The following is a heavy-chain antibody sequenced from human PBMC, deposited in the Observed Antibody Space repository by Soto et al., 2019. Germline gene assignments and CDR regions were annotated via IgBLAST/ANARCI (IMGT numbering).Heavy chain of an antibody. CDR1: GFTFSSYS. V-gene: IGHV3-48*04. Sequence: EVRLVESGGGLVQPGGSLRLSCVASGFTFSSYSMVWVRQAPGKGLEWISYIFVTSNPIYYADSVKGRFTVSRDNAKNSLFLVMNSLRAEDTAVYYCARDKDWAFDYWGQGTLVTVSS. CDR2: IFVTSNPI. D-gene: IGHD3-9*01. J-gene: IGHJ4*02. CDR3: ARDKDWAFDY.